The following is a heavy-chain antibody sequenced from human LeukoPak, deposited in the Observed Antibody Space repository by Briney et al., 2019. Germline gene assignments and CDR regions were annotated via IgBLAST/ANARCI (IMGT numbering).Heavy chain of an antibody. Sequence: ASAKVSCKTSGYTFTDYYLHWVRQAPGQGLEWVGWIHPNTGATHYAQKFQGGVTMTRDTSISTAYMELSRLRSDDTAVYYCARTKNLYPGWFDPWGQGNLVTVSS. CDR2: IHPNTGAT. CDR1: GYTFTDYY. CDR3: ARTKNLYPGWFDP. D-gene: IGHD1-14*01. V-gene: IGHV1-2*02. J-gene: IGHJ5*02.